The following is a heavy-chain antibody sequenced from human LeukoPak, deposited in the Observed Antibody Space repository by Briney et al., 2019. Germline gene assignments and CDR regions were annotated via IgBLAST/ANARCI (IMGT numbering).Heavy chain of an antibody. J-gene: IGHJ5*02. CDR3: ARVNDCSGSSCFSRWFAP. Sequence: SETLSVTCTDPGASISNSDFYTGWIRQPPGNWLGWIRTVYYVGSPFYNTSLASRVSMSVETSKNQFSLRLSSVTAADTAVYYCARVNDCSGSSCFSRWFAPWGQGTLITVSS. V-gene: IGHV4-39*07. D-gene: IGHD2-15*01. CDR2: VYYVGSP. CDR1: GASISNSDFY.